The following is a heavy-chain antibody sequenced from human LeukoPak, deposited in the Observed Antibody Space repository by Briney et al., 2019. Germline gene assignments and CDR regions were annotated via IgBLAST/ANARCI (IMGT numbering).Heavy chain of an antibody. Sequence: GGSLRLSCAASGFTFSSYWMSWVRQAPGKGLEWVANIKQDGSEKYYVDSVKGRFTISRDNAENSLYLQMNSLRAEDTAVYYCARVQRGDIVVGRVYYYYYMDVWGKGTTVTVSS. V-gene: IGHV3-7*01. CDR2: IKQDGSEK. J-gene: IGHJ6*03. D-gene: IGHD2-15*01. CDR3: ARVQRGDIVVGRVYYYYYMDV. CDR1: GFTFSSYW.